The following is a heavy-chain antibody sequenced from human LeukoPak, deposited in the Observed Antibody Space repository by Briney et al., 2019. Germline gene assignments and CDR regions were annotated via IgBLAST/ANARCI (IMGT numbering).Heavy chain of an antibody. CDR2: ISSSSYI. Sequence: PGGSLRLSCAASGFTFSSYSMNWVRQAPGKGLEWVSSISSSSYIYYADSVKGRFTISRDNAKNSLYLQMNSLRAEDTAVYYCARGEVSSGWFYYWGQGTLVTVSS. D-gene: IGHD6-19*01. J-gene: IGHJ4*02. V-gene: IGHV3-21*01. CDR3: ARGEVSSGWFYY. CDR1: GFTFSSYS.